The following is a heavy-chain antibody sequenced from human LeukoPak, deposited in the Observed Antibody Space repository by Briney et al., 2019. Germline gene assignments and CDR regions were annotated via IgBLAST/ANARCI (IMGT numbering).Heavy chain of an antibody. CDR1: GGSVSSGNYY. D-gene: IGHD1/OR15-1a*01. CDR3: AQKQWVPYYFHY. V-gene: IGHV4-61*01. Sequence: PSETLSLTRSVSGGSVSSGNYYWSWIRQPPGKGLEWIGYIYYSGSTDYNPSLKSRVTISVDTSKNQFSLRLSSVTAADTAVYYCAQKQWVPYYFHYWGQGALVTVSS. J-gene: IGHJ4*02. CDR2: IYYSGST.